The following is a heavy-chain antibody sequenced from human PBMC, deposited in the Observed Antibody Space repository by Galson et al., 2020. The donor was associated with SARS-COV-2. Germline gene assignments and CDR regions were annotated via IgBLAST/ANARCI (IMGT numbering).Heavy chain of an antibody. CDR2: FYYRGST. J-gene: IGHJ4*02. V-gene: IGHV4-39*07. D-gene: IGHD3-3*01. CDR3: ARLYFFGPLVDY. CDR1: GDSISSGTYH. Sequence: SETLSLTCTVSGDSISSGTYHWAWIRQPPGKGLEWIGSFYYRGSTYYNPSLKSRVTISGDTSKNQFSLNLSSVTAADTAVYYCARLYFFGPLVDYWGQGTLVTVSS.